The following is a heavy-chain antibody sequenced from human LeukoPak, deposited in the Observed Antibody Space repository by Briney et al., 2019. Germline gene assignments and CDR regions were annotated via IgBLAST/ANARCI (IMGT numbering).Heavy chain of an antibody. CDR1: GYTFTGYY. Sequence: GSSVKVSCKASGYTFTGYYMHWVRQAPGQGLEWMGWINPNSGGTNYAQKFQGRVTMTRDTSISTAYMELSRLRSDDTAVYYCARGTLLYYSNYVVYWGQGTLVTVSS. D-gene: IGHD4-11*01. CDR3: ARGTLLYYSNYVVY. J-gene: IGHJ4*02. V-gene: IGHV1-2*02. CDR2: INPNSGGT.